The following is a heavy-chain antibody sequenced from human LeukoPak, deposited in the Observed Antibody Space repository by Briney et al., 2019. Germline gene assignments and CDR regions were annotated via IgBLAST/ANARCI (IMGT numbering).Heavy chain of an antibody. V-gene: IGHV3-48*03. D-gene: IGHD2-21*02. Sequence: LTGGSLRLSCAASGFTLSSFEMNWVRQAPGKGLEWVSYISSSGRTIYYADSVRGRFTISRDNAKNSLYLQMNSLRAEDTAVYYCARDLVVVTGISDYWGQGTLVTVSS. CDR2: ISSSGRTI. CDR1: GFTLSSFE. CDR3: ARDLVVVTGISDY. J-gene: IGHJ4*02.